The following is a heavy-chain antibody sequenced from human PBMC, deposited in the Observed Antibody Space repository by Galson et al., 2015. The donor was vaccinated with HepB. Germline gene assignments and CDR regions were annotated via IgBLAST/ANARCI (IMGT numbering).Heavy chain of an antibody. D-gene: IGHD2-2*01. CDR3: TRAGGGYCSSTSCLPNWFDP. Sequence: SLRLSCAASGFTFGDYAMSWFRQAPGKGLEWVGFIRSKAYGGTTEYAASVKGRFTISRDDSKSIAYLQMNSLKTEDTAVYYCTRAGGGYCSSTSCLPNWFDPWGQGTLVTVSS. CDR2: IRSKAYGGTT. CDR1: GFTFGDYA. J-gene: IGHJ5*02. V-gene: IGHV3-49*03.